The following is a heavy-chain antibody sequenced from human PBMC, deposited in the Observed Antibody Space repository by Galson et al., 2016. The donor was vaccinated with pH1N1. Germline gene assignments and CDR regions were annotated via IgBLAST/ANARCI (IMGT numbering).Heavy chain of an antibody. CDR1: GFTFSSCG. D-gene: IGHD4-17*01. CDR2: ILYNGNDK. V-gene: IGHV3-30*12. Sequence: SLRLSCAASGFTFSSCGIYWARQAPGKGLEWVGNILYNGNDKYYADSVKGRFTISRDSSMTTVHLQMISVTVEDTAVYFCARDESGYGDSFPDVFDIWGQGTMVTVSS. CDR3: ARDESGYGDSFPDVFDI. J-gene: IGHJ3*02.